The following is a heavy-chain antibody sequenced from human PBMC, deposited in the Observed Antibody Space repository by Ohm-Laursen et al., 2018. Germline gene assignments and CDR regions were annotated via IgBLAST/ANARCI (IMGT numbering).Heavy chain of an antibody. D-gene: IGHD5-12*01. CDR3: AKGGDVSGYGFAYGMDV. CDR1: GFTFDDYA. CDR2: ISWSSGSI. V-gene: IGHV3-9*01. J-gene: IGHJ6*02. Sequence: SLRLSCSASGFTFDDYAMHWVRQAPGKGLEWVSGISWSSGSIGYADSVKGRFTISRDNAKNSLYLQMNSLRAEDTALYYCAKGGDVSGYGFAYGMDVWGQGTTVTVSS.